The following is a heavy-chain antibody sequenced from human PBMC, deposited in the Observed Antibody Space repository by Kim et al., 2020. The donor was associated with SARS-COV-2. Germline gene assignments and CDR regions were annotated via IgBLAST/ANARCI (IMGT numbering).Heavy chain of an antibody. D-gene: IGHD3-9*01. CDR2: IHEDGSTT. V-gene: IGHV3-7*01. CDR3: AGDKTPSYGDAWFDALDI. J-gene: IGHJ3*02. Sequence: GGSLRLSCGASGFIFNTYWMTWVRQAPGKGLEWVANIHEDGSTTYYADSVKGRFTISRDNAKNSLYLQMDSLRVEDTAMYYCAGDKTPSYGDAWFDALDIWGQGTLVTVSS. CDR1: GFIFNTYW.